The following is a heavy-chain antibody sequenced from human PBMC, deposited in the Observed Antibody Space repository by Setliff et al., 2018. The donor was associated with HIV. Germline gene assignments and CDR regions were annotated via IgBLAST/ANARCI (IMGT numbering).Heavy chain of an antibody. CDR2: IYPDSNNI. V-gene: IGHV3-48*01. D-gene: IGHD5-18*01. CDR1: GFTFSDYP. CDR3: AKDAGSYSYVHEYFQH. Sequence: GGSLRLSCAASGFTFSDYPMNWVRQAPGKGLEWVSHIYPDSNNIDYTDSVKGRFTISRDNSKNTLYLQMNSLRAEDTAVYYCAKDAGSYSYVHEYFQHWGQGTLVTVS. J-gene: IGHJ1*01.